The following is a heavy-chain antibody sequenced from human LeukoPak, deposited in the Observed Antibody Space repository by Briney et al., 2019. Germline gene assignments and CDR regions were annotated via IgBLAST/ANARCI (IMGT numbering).Heavy chain of an antibody. V-gene: IGHV3-74*01. Sequence: GGSLRLSCAASGFTFSSYWMHWVRQAPGKGLVWVSRINSDGSSTSYADSVKGRFTISRDNAKNTLYLQMNSLRAEDTAVYYCASRRVDTAMCYYYYYMDVWGKGTTVTVSS. CDR2: INSDGSST. J-gene: IGHJ6*03. CDR3: ASRRVDTAMCYYYYYMDV. D-gene: IGHD5-18*01. CDR1: GFTFSSYW.